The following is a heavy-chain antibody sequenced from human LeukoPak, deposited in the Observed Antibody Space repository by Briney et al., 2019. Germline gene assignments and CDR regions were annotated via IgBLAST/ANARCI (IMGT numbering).Heavy chain of an antibody. V-gene: IGHV4-30-2*01. CDR1: GGSIIVAAYS. J-gene: IGHJ3*02. CDR2: IYHTGRT. CDR3: ARGYGDNSGAFDI. D-gene: IGHD4-23*01. Sequence: EPSQTLSLTCAVSGGSIIVAAYSWSWIRQPPGNGLEWIGYIYHTGRTSYNPSLKSRVPISVDRSKNQFSLKLNSVTTADTAVYYCARGYGDNSGAFDIWGQGTMVTVSS.